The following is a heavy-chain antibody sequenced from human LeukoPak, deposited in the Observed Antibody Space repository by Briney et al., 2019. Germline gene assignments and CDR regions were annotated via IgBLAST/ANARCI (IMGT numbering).Heavy chain of an antibody. CDR1: GYSISSGYY. Sequence: PSETLSLTCAVSGYSISSGYYWGWIRQPPGKGLEGIGSIYHSGSTYYNPSLKSRVTISVDTSKNQFSLKLSSVTAADTAVYYCLGYCSSTSCYWYYFDYWGQGTLVTVSS. CDR2: IYHSGST. J-gene: IGHJ4*02. D-gene: IGHD2-2*01. V-gene: IGHV4-38-2*01. CDR3: LGYCSSTSCYWYYFDY.